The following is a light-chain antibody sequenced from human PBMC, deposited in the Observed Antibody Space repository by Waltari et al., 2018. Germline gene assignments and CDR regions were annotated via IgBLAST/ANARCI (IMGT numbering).Light chain of an antibody. CDR3: NSRDSSGNHVL. CDR2: GKN. Sequence: SSELTQDPAVPVALGQTVRITCQGDSLRSHYSTLYQQKPGHAPVLVIYGKNTRPSGIPDRFSGSSSGNTASLTITGAQAEDEADYYCNSRDSSGNHVLFGGGTKLTVL. J-gene: IGLJ2*01. CDR1: SLRSHY. V-gene: IGLV3-19*01.